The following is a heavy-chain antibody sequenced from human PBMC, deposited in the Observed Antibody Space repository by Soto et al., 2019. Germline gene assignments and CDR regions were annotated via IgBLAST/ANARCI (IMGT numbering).Heavy chain of an antibody. CDR3: AEDAVAINGEWDWFDP. D-gene: IGHD3-10*01. V-gene: IGHV1-58*02. CDR1: GFTFTSFA. J-gene: IGHJ5*02. Sequence: SVKVSCKASGFTFTSFAMQWVRQARGQRLEWIGWIVVGSGNTNYAQKFQERVTITRDMSTSTAYMELSSLRSEDTAVYYCAEDAVAINGEWDWFDPWGQGTMVTVSS. CDR2: IVVGSGNT.